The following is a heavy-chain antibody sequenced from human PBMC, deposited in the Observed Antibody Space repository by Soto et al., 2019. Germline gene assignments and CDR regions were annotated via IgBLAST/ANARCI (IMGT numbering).Heavy chain of an antibody. Sequence: KASETLSLTCTVSGGSISSGGYYWSWIRQHPGKGLEWIGYIYYSGSTYYNPSLKSRVTISVDTSKNQFSLKLSSVTAADTAVYYCARELQRWFDPWGQGTLVTVSS. D-gene: IGHD4-4*01. CDR3: ARELQRWFDP. CDR1: GGSISSGGYY. J-gene: IGHJ5*02. CDR2: IYYSGST. V-gene: IGHV4-31*03.